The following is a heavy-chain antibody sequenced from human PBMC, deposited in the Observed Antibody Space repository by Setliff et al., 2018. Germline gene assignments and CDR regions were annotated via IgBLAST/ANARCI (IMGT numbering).Heavy chain of an antibody. J-gene: IGHJ6*03. V-gene: IGHV4-61*09. CDR3: ARMSAFQYMDL. CDR2: IYNSWST. Sequence: SETLSLTCTVSGDPMSSRRYYWAWIRQPDGKGREWIGQIYNSWSTNNNPSLKSRVIISLDTSNNQFSLSLSSVTPADTAVYYCARMSAFQYMDLWGKGTTVTVSS. D-gene: IGHD3-3*02. CDR1: GDPMSSRRYY.